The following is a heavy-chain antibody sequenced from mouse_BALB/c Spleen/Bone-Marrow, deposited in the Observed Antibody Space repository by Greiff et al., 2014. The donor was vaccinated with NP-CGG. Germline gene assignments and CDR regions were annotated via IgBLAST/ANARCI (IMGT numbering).Heavy chain of an antibody. CDR2: IDPSDNYI. CDR3: ARSRGLYDYWHFDV. Sequence: QVQLQQSGAELVKPGASVKLSCKASGYTFTSYWMNWVKQRPGQGLEWIGEIDPSDNYINYNQKVKGKGTLTVDKSSSTAYMQLSSLTSEDSAVYYCARSRGLYDYWHFDVWGAGTTVTVSS. V-gene: IGHV1-69*02. CDR1: GYTFTSYW. D-gene: IGHD2-3*01. J-gene: IGHJ1*01.